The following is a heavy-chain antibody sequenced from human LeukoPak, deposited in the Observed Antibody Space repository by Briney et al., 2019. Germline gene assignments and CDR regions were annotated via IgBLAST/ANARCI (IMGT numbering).Heavy chain of an antibody. V-gene: IGHV3-48*04. CDR2: ISSSSSTI. D-gene: IGHD6-19*01. CDR1: GFTFSSYS. Sequence: GGSLRLSCAASGFTFSSYSMNWVRQAPGKGLEWVSYISSSSSTIYYADSVKGRFTVSRDNAKNSLYLQMNSLRAEDTAVFYCAREGGGWSPPYWGQGTLVTVSS. J-gene: IGHJ4*02. CDR3: AREGGGWSPPY.